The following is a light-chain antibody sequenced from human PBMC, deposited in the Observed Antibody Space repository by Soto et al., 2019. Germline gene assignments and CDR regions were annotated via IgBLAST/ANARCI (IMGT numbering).Light chain of an antibody. CDR1: SGSVSTNYY. CDR3: VLYMGSGFWV. Sequence: QTVVTQEPSFSVSPGGTVTLTCGLSSGSVSTNYYPSWYQQTPGQAPRTLIYSTNTRSSGVPDRFSGSILVNKAALTITGAQADDESDYYCVLYMGSGFWVFGGGTKLTVL. J-gene: IGLJ3*02. V-gene: IGLV8-61*01. CDR2: STN.